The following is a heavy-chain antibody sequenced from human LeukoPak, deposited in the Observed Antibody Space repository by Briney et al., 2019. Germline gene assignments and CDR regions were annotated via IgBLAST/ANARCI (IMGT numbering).Heavy chain of an antibody. CDR3: AKDKGREGDY. CDR2: ISADGIDK. J-gene: IGHJ4*02. V-gene: IGHV3-30*18. CDR1: GFTFSTYG. Sequence: GGSLRLSCAASGFTFSTYGMHWVRQAPGKGLEWVAVISADGIDKYYADSVKGRFTISRDNSKNTLYLQMSSLRPEDTAVYYCAKDKGREGDYWGQGNLVTVSS.